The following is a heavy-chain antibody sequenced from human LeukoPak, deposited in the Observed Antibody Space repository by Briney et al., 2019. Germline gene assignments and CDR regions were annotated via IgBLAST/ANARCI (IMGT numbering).Heavy chain of an antibody. CDR1: GFTFSSYW. D-gene: IGHD3-3*01. CDR2: IKQDGSEK. CDR3: AREADFWSGYSTRVFDY. Sequence: GGSLRLSCAASGFTFSSYWMSWVRQAPGEGLEWVANIKQDGSEKYYVDSVKGRFTISRDNAKNSLYLQMNSLRAGDTAVYYCAREADFWSGYSTRVFDYWGQGTLVTVSS. J-gene: IGHJ4*02. V-gene: IGHV3-7*01.